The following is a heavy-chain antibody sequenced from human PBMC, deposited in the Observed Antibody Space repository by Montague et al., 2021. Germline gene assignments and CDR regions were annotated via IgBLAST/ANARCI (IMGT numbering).Heavy chain of an antibody. V-gene: IGHV4-39*01. CDR3: ARLTFAIGDTPEVFDI. CDR1: GGSISRRPYY. D-gene: IGHD3/OR15-3a*01. Sequence: SETLSLTCSVSGGSISRRPYYWAWIRQPPGKELEWIATISYNGSPYSDSALESRVTISVDTSKNQLSLRLTSVTATDTAVYYCARLTFAIGDTPEVFDIWGQGTTVTVSS. J-gene: IGHJ3*02. CDR2: ISYNGSP.